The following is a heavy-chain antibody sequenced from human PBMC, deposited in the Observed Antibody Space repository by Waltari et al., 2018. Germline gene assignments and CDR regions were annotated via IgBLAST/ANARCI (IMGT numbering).Heavy chain of an antibody. CDR1: GFTFNNYA. Sequence: EVQLLESGGGLIPPGGSLTLSCADSGFTFNNYAMNWIRQAPGKGLEWVSVIYSGGGAYYADSVKGRFTISRDNSKNTLYLQMSSLRLEDTAVYYCVKETAYGYYFDNWGQGTLVSVSS. D-gene: IGHD3-10*01. J-gene: IGHJ4*02. V-gene: IGHV3-23*03. CDR2: IYSGGGA. CDR3: VKETAYGYYFDN.